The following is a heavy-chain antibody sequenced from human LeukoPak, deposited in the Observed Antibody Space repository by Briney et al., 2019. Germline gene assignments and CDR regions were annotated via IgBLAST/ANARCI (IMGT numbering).Heavy chain of an antibody. J-gene: IGHJ4*02. D-gene: IGHD3-10*01. Sequence: ASVKVSCKASGYTFTSYGISWVRQAPGQGLEWMGWISAYNGNTNYAQKLQGRVTMTTDTSTSTAYMELRSLRSDDTAVYYCARVPLWFGELLQNREDYWGQGTLVTVSS. V-gene: IGHV1-18*01. CDR2: ISAYNGNT. CDR1: GYTFTSYG. CDR3: ARVPLWFGELLQNREDY.